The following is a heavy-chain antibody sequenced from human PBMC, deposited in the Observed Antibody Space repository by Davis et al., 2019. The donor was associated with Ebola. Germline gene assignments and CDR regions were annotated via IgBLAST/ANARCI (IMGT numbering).Heavy chain of an antibody. D-gene: IGHD5-18*01. CDR1: GGSISSSNYY. J-gene: IGHJ4*02. CDR2: IYYSGST. V-gene: IGHV4-39*01. CDR3: ARQSPGYSDGYFDYFDY. Sequence: PGGSLRLSCTVSGGSISSSNYYWGWIRQPPGKGLEWIGNIYYSGSTYYTPSLKSRITVSVDTSKNQFSLKLSSVTATDTAVYYCARQSPGYSDGYFDYFDYWGQGTLVTVSS.